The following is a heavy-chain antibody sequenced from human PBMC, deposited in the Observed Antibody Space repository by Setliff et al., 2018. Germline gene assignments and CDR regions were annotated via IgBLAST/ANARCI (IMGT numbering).Heavy chain of an antibody. D-gene: IGHD2-21*02. CDR1: GYSISSGCI. CDR2: IGHTGSI. V-gene: IGHV4-38-2*02. Sequence: SETLSLTCTVSGYSISSGCIWGWIRQPPGKGLEWVGNIGHTGSINYNPSLKSRLTISRDTSKNQVSLKLNSVTATDTAVYYCARDLGHGGDSDYWGQGIQVTVSS. J-gene: IGHJ4*02. CDR3: ARDLGHGGDSDY.